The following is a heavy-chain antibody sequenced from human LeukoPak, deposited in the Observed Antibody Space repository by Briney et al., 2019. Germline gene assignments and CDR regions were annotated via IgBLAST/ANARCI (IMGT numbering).Heavy chain of an antibody. CDR1: GYTFTGFY. CDR2: INPNSGGT. CDR3: ARGIRWLRFTIRTEYFQH. V-gene: IGHV1-2*02. D-gene: IGHD5-12*01. J-gene: IGHJ1*01. Sequence: ASVKVSCKASGYTFTGFYLHWVRQAPAQGLEWVGWINPNSGGTNSAQTFQGRVTMTRDTSISTAYMELSRLRSDDTAIYYCARGIRWLRFTIRTEYFQHWGQGTLVTVSS.